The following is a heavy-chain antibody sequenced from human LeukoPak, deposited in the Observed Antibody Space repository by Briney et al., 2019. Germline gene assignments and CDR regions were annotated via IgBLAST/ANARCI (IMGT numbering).Heavy chain of an antibody. CDR3: ARKIVWGIIDY. D-gene: IGHD3-16*01. CDR1: GFTFSSCW. Sequence: GGSLRLSCAASGFTFSSCWMSWVRQAPGKGLEWVANIKQDGSEKYYVDSVKGRFTISRDNAKNSLYLQMNSLRAEDTAVYYYARKIVWGIIDYWGQGTLVTVSS. V-gene: IGHV3-7*01. J-gene: IGHJ4*02. CDR2: IKQDGSEK.